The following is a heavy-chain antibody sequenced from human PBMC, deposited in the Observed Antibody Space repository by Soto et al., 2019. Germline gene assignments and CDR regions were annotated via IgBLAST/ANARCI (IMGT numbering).Heavy chain of an antibody. Sequence: EVQLVESGGGLVQPGGSLRLSCAVSGFTVSSKYMSWVRQAPGKVLEWVSLINRVGSISYADSVKGRVTISRDNSENKLSLQMSTLGFEDTAVYYCTRDDVDCSVGKCYGIPMDVWCKGTTVTVAS. CDR3: TRDDVDCSVGKCYGIPMDV. CDR1: GFTVSSKY. D-gene: IGHD2-15*01. CDR2: INRVGSI. J-gene: IGHJ6*03. V-gene: IGHV3-66*01.